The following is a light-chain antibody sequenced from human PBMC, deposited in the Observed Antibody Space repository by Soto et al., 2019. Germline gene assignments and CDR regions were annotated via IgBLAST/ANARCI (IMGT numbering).Light chain of an antibody. Sequence: DIQMTQSPSSLSASVGDRITITCRASQSIYNFLNWYQQKPGKAPKLLIYSTSSLQSGVPSRFSGSRFGTDFTLTISSLQPEDFATYYCQQSYSSPPITFGQGTRLEIK. CDR2: STS. CDR3: QQSYSSPPIT. CDR1: QSIYNF. J-gene: IGKJ5*01. V-gene: IGKV1-39*01.